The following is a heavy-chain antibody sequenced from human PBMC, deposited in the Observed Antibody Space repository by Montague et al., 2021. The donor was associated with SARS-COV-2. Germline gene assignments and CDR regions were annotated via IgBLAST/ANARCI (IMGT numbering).Heavy chain of an antibody. CDR1: GGSISSYY. D-gene: IGHD3-10*01. CDR2: IYYSGST. J-gene: IGHJ5*02. V-gene: IGHV4-59*01. Sequence: SETLSLTCTVSGGSISSYYWSWIRQSPGKGLEWIGYIYYSGSTNYNPSLKSRVTISVDTSKNQFSLKLTSVTAADTAVYYCARAVSVRRAVNWFDPWGQGTLVTVSS. CDR3: ARAVSVRRAVNWFDP.